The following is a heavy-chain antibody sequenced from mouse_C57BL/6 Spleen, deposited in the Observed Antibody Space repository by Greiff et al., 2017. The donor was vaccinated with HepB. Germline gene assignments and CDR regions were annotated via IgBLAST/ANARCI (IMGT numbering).Heavy chain of an antibody. V-gene: IGHV1-72*01. CDR2: IDPKSGGT. CDR3: ARGKLGLDYYAMAY. J-gene: IGHJ4*01. CDR1: GYTFTSYC. Sequence: QVQLQQPGAELVKPGASVKLSCKASGYTFTSYCMHWVKQRPGRGLEWIGRIDPKSGGTKYNEKFKSKATLTVDKSSSTAYMQLSSLTSEDSAVYYCARGKLGLDYYAMAYWGQGTSVTVSS. D-gene: IGHD4-1*01.